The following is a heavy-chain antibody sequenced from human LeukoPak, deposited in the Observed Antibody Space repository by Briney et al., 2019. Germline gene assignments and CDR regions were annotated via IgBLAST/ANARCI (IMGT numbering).Heavy chain of an antibody. CDR1: GFTFSSYG. D-gene: IGHD3-10*01. Sequence: GGSLRLSCAASGFTFSSYGMHWVREAPGKGLEWGAVISYDGSNKYYADSVKGRFTISGDNSKNTLYLQMNSLRAEDTAVYYCAKESLGYYGSGSYFDYWGQGTLVTVSS. CDR2: ISYDGSNK. CDR3: AKESLGYYGSGSYFDY. J-gene: IGHJ4*02. V-gene: IGHV3-30*18.